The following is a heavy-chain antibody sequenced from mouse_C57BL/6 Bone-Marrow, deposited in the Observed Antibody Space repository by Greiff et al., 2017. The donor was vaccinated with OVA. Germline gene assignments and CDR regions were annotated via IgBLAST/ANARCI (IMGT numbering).Heavy chain of an antibody. Sequence: QVQLQQPGAELVKPGASVKLSCKASGYTFTSYWMQWVKQRPGQGLEWIGEIDPSDSYTNYNQKFKGKATLTVDTSSSTAYMQLSSLTSEDSAVYYCARVTTVVAPYWGQGTLVTVSA. CDR1: GYTFTSYW. CDR2: IDPSDSYT. D-gene: IGHD1-1*01. J-gene: IGHJ3*01. CDR3: ARVTTVVAPY. V-gene: IGHV1-50*01.